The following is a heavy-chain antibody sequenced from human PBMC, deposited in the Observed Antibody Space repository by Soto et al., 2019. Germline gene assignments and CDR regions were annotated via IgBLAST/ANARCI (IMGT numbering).Heavy chain of an antibody. CDR3: ARGGRGRMDVRSGGKSDFQH. J-gene: IGHJ1*01. CDR2: INHSGST. CDR1: GVSFSGYY. D-gene: IGHD6-19*01. V-gene: IGHV4-34*01. Sequence: SETLSLTCAVYGVSFSGYYWSWIRQPPGKGLEWIGEINHSGSTNYNPSLKSRVTISVDTSKNQFSLKLSSVTAADTAVYYCARGGRGRMDVRSGGKSDFQHWGQGTLVTVSS.